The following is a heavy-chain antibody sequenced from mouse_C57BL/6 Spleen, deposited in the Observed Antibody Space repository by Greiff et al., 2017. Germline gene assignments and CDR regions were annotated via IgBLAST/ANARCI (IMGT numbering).Heavy chain of an antibody. V-gene: IGHV7-1*01. CDR2: SRNKANDYTT. Sequence: EVQVVESGGGLVQSGRSLRLSCATSGFTFSDFYMEWVRQAPGKGLEWIAASRNKANDYTTEYSASVKGRFIVSRDTSQSILYLQMNALRAEDTAIYYCARDAQEPIYWYFDVWGTGTTVTVSS. J-gene: IGHJ1*03. CDR3: ARDAQEPIYWYFDV. CDR1: GFTFSDFY.